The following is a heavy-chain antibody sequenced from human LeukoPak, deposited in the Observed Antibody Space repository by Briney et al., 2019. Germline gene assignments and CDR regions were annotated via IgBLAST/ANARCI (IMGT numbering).Heavy chain of an antibody. CDR2: INHSGST. CDR3: ARTLGILNASAFDI. CDR1: GGSFSGYY. Sequence: SETLSLTCAVYGGSFSGYYWSWIRQPPGKGLEWIGEINHSGSTNYNPSLKSRVTISVDTSKNQFSLKLSSVTAADTAVYYCARTLGILNASAFDIWGQGTMVTVSS. D-gene: IGHD7-27*01. J-gene: IGHJ3*02. V-gene: IGHV4-34*01.